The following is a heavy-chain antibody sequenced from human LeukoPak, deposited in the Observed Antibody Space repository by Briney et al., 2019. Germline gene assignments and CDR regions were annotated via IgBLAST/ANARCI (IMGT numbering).Heavy chain of an antibody. CDR2: IIPIFGTA. CDR1: GGTFSSYA. J-gene: IGHJ4*02. Sequence: SSVKVSCKASGGTFSSYAISWVQQAPGQGLEWMGRIIPIFGTANYAQKFQGRVTITTDESTSTAYMELSSLRSEDTAVYYCARDFEDCSGGSCLYYFDYWGQGTLVTVSS. D-gene: IGHD2-15*01. V-gene: IGHV1-69*05. CDR3: ARDFEDCSGGSCLYYFDY.